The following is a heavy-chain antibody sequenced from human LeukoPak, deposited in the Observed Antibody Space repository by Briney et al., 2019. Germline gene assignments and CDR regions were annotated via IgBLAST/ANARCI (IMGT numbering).Heavy chain of an antibody. CDR2: IIPIFGTA. Sequence: LVNVSCKASGGTFSSYAISWVRQAPGQGLEWMGGIIPIFGTANYAQKFQGRVTITTDESTSTAYMELSSLRSEDTAVYYCARRLSYSSSWYPDAFDIWGQGTMVTVSS. V-gene: IGHV1-69*05. J-gene: IGHJ3*02. CDR3: ARRLSYSSSWYPDAFDI. CDR1: GGTFSSYA. D-gene: IGHD6-13*01.